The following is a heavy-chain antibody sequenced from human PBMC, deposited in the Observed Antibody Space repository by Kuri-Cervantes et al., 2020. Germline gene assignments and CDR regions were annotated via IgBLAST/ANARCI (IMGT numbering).Heavy chain of an antibody. Sequence: ESLKISCTVSGGSISSYYWSWIRQPPGKGLEWIGYIYYSGSTNYNPSLKSRVTISVDTSKNQFSLKLSSVTAADTAVYYCARVGSSYAHSGDAFDIWGQGTMVT. CDR3: ARVGSSYAHSGDAFDI. CDR2: IYYSGST. CDR1: GGSISSYY. V-gene: IGHV4-59*01. D-gene: IGHD2-2*01. J-gene: IGHJ3*02.